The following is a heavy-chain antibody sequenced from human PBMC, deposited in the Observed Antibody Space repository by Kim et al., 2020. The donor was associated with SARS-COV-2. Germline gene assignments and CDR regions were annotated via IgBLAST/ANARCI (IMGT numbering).Heavy chain of an antibody. V-gene: IGHV1-18*01. Sequence: LQGRVTMTTDTATSTAYMELRSLRSDDTAVYYCARDRDSSGYDPGGYFDYWGQGTLVTVSS. J-gene: IGHJ4*02. CDR3: ARDRDSSGYDPGGYFDY. D-gene: IGHD3-22*01.